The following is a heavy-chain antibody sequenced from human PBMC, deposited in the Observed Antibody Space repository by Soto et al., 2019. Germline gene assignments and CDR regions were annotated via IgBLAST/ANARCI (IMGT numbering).Heavy chain of an antibody. D-gene: IGHD6-13*01. CDR3: ARLVREGSWSNWFDP. CDR1: GGSISSSSYY. V-gene: IGHV4-39*01. Sequence: SETLSLTCTVSGGSISSSSYYWGWIRQPPGKGLEWIGSIYYSGSTYYNPSLKSRVTISVDTSKNQFSLKLSSVTAADTAVYYCARLVREGSWSNWFDPWGQGTLVTVSS. CDR2: IYYSGST. J-gene: IGHJ5*02.